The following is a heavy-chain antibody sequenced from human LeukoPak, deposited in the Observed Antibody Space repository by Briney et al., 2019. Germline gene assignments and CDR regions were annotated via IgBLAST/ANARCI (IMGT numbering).Heavy chain of an antibody. V-gene: IGHV3-23*01. CDR2: ISGSGGST. D-gene: IGHD6-19*01. CDR3: ANVKEYSSGWPFDY. J-gene: IGHJ4*02. Sequence: PGGSLRLSCAASGFTFSNYAMSWVRQAPGKGLEWVSAISGSGGSTYYADSVKGRFTISKDNSKNTLYLQMNSLRAEDTAVYYCANVKEYSSGWPFDYWGQGTLVTVSS. CDR1: GFTFSNYA.